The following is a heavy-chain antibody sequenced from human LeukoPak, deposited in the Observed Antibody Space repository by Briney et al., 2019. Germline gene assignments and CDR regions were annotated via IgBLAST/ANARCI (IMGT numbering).Heavy chain of an antibody. V-gene: IGHV4-59*12. CDR3: ARGSGYSYVYFDY. J-gene: IGHJ4*02. Sequence: SETLSLTCTVSGGSISSYYWSWIRQHPGKGLEWIGYIYYSGSTYYNPSLKSRVTISVDTSKNQFSLKLSSVTAADTAVYYCARGSGYSYVYFDYWGQGTLVTVSS. CDR2: IYYSGST. CDR1: GGSISSYY. D-gene: IGHD5-18*01.